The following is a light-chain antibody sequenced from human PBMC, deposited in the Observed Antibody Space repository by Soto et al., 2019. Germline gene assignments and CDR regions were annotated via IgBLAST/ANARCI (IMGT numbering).Light chain of an antibody. J-gene: IGKJ1*01. V-gene: IGKV1-17*01. Sequence: DIHMTQSPSSLSASVGDRVTITCRASQDIGNDLGWYQQKPGKAPKRLIYSTYSLQSGVPSRFSGSGSGTDFTLAISRLQHKDSHNYYCLQDLNYPWTVGKGTKVDIK. CDR2: STY. CDR3: LQDLNYPWT. CDR1: QDIGND.